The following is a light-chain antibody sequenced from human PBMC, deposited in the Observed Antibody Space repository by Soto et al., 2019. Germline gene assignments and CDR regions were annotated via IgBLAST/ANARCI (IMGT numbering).Light chain of an antibody. CDR1: TRDVGGYNY. Sequence: QTAPTEPSSPSGTPGQPVSISYTATTRDVGGYNYVSWYQQHPGKAPKLMIYEVNKRPSGVPDRFSGPKSGNTASLTVSGLQAEDEADYYCSSYAGSSNVFGTGTKVTVL. J-gene: IGLJ1*01. CDR3: SSYAGSSNV. V-gene: IGLV2-8*01. CDR2: EVN.